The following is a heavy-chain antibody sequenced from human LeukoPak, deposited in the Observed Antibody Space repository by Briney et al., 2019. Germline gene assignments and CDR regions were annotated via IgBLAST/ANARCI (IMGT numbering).Heavy chain of an antibody. J-gene: IGHJ6*02. D-gene: IGHD3-22*01. Sequence: ASVKVSCKASGYTFTSYGISWVRQAPGQGLEWMGWISAYNGNTNYAQKLQGRVTITTDTSTSTAYMELRSLRSDDTAVYYCARDYYDSSGYYSPPYYYGMDVWGQGTTVTVSS. V-gene: IGHV1-18*01. CDR1: GYTFTSYG. CDR3: ARDYYDSSGYYSPPYYYGMDV. CDR2: ISAYNGNT.